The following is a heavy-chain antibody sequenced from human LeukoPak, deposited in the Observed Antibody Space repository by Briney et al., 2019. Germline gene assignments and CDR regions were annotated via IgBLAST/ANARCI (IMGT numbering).Heavy chain of an antibody. V-gene: IGHV1-24*01. D-gene: IGHD3-16*01. J-gene: IGHJ4*02. Sequence: ASVKVSCTVSGYTLTELSMHWVRQAPGKGLEWMGGFDPEDGETIYAQKFQGRVTMTEDTSTDTAYMELSSLRSEDTAVYYCATGAHPRGSSYFDYWGQGTLVTVSS. CDR3: ATGAHPRGSSYFDY. CDR1: GYTLTELS. CDR2: FDPEDGET.